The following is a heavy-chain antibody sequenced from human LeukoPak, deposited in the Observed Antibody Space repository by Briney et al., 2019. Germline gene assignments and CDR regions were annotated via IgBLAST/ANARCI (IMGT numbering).Heavy chain of an antibody. Sequence: QPGGSLRLSCAASGLTFSNYWMHWVRQAPGKGLVWVSRINSDGSSTSYADSVKGRFTISRDNAKNTLYLQMNSLRAEDTAIYYCAREYCSCTSCYLAGVDYWGQGTLVTVSS. J-gene: IGHJ4*02. CDR3: AREYCSCTSCYLAGVDY. CDR2: INSDGSST. D-gene: IGHD2-2*01. CDR1: GLTFSNYW. V-gene: IGHV3-74*01.